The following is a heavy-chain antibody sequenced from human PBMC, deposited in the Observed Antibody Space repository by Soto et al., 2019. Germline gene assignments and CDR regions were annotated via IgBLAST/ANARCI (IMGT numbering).Heavy chain of an antibody. CDR3: ARGGELTTVTTPDY. CDR2: ISSSSNYI. V-gene: IGHV3-21*01. J-gene: IGHJ4*02. CDR1: GFTFSSYT. D-gene: IGHD4-17*01. Sequence: EVHLVESGGGLVKPGGSLRLSCAASGFTFSSYTMNWVRQAPGKGLEWVSSISSSSNYIYYADSLKGRFTISRDNAKNSLYLQMSSLRPEDTAVYYCARGGELTTVTTPDYWGQGTLVTVSS.